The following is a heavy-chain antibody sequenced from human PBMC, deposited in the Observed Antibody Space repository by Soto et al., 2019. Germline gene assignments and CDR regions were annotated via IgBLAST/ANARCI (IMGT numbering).Heavy chain of an antibody. CDR2: ISWNSGSI. CDR1: GFTFDDYA. Sequence: SGGSLRLSCAASGFTFDDYAMHWVRQAPGKGLEWVSGISWNSGSIGYADSVKGRFTISRDNAKNSLYLQMNSLRAEDTALYYCAKDKGGCSGGSCYYYYGMDVWGQGTTVTVSS. J-gene: IGHJ6*02. D-gene: IGHD2-15*01. V-gene: IGHV3-9*01. CDR3: AKDKGGCSGGSCYYYYGMDV.